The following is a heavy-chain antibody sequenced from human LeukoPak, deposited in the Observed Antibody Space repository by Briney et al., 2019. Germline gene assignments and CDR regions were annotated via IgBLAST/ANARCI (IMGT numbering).Heavy chain of an antibody. D-gene: IGHD1-26*01. CDR2: IKQNGSEK. CDR1: GFTFSSYW. Sequence: GGSLRLSCAASGFTFSSYWMSWVRQAPGKGLEWVANIKQNGSEKYYVDSVKGRFTISRDNAKNSLYLQMNSLRAEDTALYYCARDKDVGATLFDYWGQGTLVTVSS. V-gene: IGHV3-7*01. J-gene: IGHJ4*02. CDR3: ARDKDVGATLFDY.